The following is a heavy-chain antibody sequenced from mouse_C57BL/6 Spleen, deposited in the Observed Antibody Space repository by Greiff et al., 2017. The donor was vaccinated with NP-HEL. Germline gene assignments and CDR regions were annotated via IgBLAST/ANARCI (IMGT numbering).Heavy chain of an antibody. CDR3: AVTGPWFAY. CDR1: GYAFTNYL. J-gene: IGHJ3*01. CDR2: INPGSGGT. V-gene: IGHV1-54*01. Sequence: VQLQQSGAELVRPGTSVKVSCKASGYAFTNYLIEWEKQRPGQGLEWIGVINPGSGGTNYNEKFKGKATLTADKSSSTAYMQLSSLTSEDSAVYFCAVTGPWFAYWGQGTLVTVSA. D-gene: IGHD4-1*01.